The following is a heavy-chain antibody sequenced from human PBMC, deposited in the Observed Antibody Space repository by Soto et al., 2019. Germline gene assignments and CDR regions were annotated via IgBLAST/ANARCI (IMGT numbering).Heavy chain of an antibody. Sequence: KPSETLSLTCTVSGGSISNYYWSWIRQPPEKELEWIGYIYSSGSTSYSPSLKSRVTISIDTSKNQFSLKLNSVTAADTAVYYCARAHGSSWYLSDWGQGTLVTVSS. D-gene: IGHD6-13*01. V-gene: IGHV4-59*08. J-gene: IGHJ4*02. CDR1: GGSISNYY. CDR2: IYSSGST. CDR3: ARAHGSSWYLSD.